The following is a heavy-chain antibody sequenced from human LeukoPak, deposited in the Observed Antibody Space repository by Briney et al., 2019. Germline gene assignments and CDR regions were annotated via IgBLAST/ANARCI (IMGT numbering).Heavy chain of an antibody. Sequence: ASVTVSCKASGYTFSTYGIAWVRQAPGQGLEWMGWISGYNGNTNYAQKFQGRVTMTTDTTTTTAYMELRSLRSDDTAVYYCARDGYFDFWGQGTLVTVSS. J-gene: IGHJ4*02. CDR1: GYTFSTYG. CDR2: ISGYNGNT. V-gene: IGHV1-18*01. CDR3: ARDGYFDF.